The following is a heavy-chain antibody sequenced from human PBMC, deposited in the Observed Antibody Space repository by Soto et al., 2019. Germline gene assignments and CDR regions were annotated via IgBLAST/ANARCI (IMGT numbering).Heavy chain of an antibody. CDR1: SGSISSSNW. J-gene: IGHJ6*03. CDR2: IYHSGST. Sequence: QVQLQESGPGLVKPSGTLSLTCAVSSGSISSSNWWSWVRQPPGKGLEWIGEIYHSGSTNYNPSLTSRVTISVDKAKNQFALKLSSVTAADTAMDYCARDSSCRSYYYYFMDVWGKGTTVTVSS. D-gene: IGHD6-13*01. CDR3: ARDSSCRSYYYYFMDV. V-gene: IGHV4-4*02.